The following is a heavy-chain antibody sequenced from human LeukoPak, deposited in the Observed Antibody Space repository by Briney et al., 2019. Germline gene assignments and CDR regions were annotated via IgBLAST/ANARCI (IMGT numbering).Heavy chain of an antibody. CDR3: ARGFTSWPQGPYHFDY. CDR1: GFTFSDYA. D-gene: IGHD2-2*01. V-gene: IGHV3-30*02. CDR2: IQSNGNEK. Sequence: GGTLRLSCAVSGFTFSDYAMHWVRQAPGKGLEWVASIQSNGNEKYSSDSLKGRFTISRDNSKNTLYLQMNTLRPEGTAVFYCARGFTSWPQGPYHFDYWGQGILITVSS. J-gene: IGHJ4*02.